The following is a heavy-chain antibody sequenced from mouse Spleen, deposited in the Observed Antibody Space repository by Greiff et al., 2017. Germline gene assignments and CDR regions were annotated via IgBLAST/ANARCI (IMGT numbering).Heavy chain of an antibody. J-gene: IGHJ2*01. CDR3: ARLSTMIRDY. CDR2: INPGSGGT. V-gene: IGHV1-54*01. Sequence: QVQLKESGAELVRPGTSVKVSCKASGYAFTNYLIEWVKQRPGQGLEWIGVINPGSGGTNYNEKFKGKATLTADKSSSTAYMQLSSLTSEDSAVYFCARLSTMIRDYWGQGTTLTVSS. D-gene: IGHD2-4*01. CDR1: GYAFTNYL.